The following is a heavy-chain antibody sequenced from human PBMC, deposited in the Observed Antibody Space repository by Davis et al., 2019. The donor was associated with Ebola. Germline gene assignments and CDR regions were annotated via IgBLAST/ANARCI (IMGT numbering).Heavy chain of an antibody. CDR1: GFTFSSYG. CDR2: IWYDGSNK. J-gene: IGHJ4*02. CDR3: ARDWRFLEWFAFDY. Sequence: SLKISCAASGFTFSSYGMHWVRQAPGKGLEWVAVIWYDGSNKYYADSVKGRFTISRDNSKNTLYLQMNSLRAEDTAVYYCARDWRFLEWFAFDYWGQGTLVTVSS. D-gene: IGHD3-3*01. V-gene: IGHV3-33*01.